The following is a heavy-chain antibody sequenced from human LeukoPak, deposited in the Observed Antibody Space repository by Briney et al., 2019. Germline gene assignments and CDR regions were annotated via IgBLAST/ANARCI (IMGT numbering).Heavy chain of an antibody. CDR1: GFTFSSYA. V-gene: IGHV3-30-3*01. CDR2: ISYDGSNK. CDR3: ARAPAYYYMDV. Sequence: RPGGSLRLSCAASGFTFSSYAMHWVRQAPGKGLEWVAVISYDGSNKYYADSVKGRFTISRDNSKNTLYLQMNSLRAEDTAVYYCARAPAYYYMDVWGKGTTVTVSS. J-gene: IGHJ6*03.